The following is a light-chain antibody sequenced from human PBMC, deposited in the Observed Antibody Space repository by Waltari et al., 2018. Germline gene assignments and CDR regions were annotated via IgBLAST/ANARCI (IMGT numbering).Light chain of an antibody. Sequence: DIQMTQSPSSLSASVGDRVTITCHASQDISNWLAWYQHKPGKATKLLIHSTSSLQSGGPSRFSGSGSGTEFTLTISSLQPEDFATYCCQQHNTFPPTFGQVTKVEIK. CDR2: STS. CDR1: QDISNW. V-gene: IGKV1-12*01. CDR3: QQHNTFPPT. J-gene: IGKJ1*01.